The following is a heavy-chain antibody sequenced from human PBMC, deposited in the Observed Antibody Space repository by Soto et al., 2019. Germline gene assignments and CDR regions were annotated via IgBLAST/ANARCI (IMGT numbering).Heavy chain of an antibody. J-gene: IGHJ6*02. V-gene: IGHV4-39*01. CDR2: IYYSGST. Sequence: SETLSLTCTVSGGSISSSSYYWGWLRQPPGKGLEGIGNIYYSGSTYYNPSLKSRVTISVDTSKNQFSLKLSSVTAADTAVYYCARLQGTMVRGVLYYYYYGMDVWGQGTTVTVSS. CDR1: GGSISSSSYY. D-gene: IGHD3-10*01. CDR3: ARLQGTMVRGVLYYYYYGMDV.